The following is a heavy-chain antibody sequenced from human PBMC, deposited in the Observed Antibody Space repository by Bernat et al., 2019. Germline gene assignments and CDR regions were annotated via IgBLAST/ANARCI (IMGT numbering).Heavy chain of an antibody. J-gene: IGHJ5*02. CDR1: GGSISSYY. CDR2: IYYSGST. CDR3: ARARDGFDP. V-gene: IGHV4-59*01. Sequence: QVQLQQWGAGLLKPSETPSLTCAVYGGSISSYYWSWIRQPPGKGLEWIGYIYYSGSTNYNPSLKSRVTISVDTSKNQFSLKLSSVTAADTAVYYCARARDGFDPWGQGTLVTVSS.